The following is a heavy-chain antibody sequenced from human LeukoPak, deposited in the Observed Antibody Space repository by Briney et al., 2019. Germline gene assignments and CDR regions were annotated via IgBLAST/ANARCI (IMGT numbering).Heavy chain of an antibody. CDR3: ARHSGHSSWYYGLDV. D-gene: IGHD6-13*01. CDR2: IIPIDDST. Sequence: ETSVKVSCKASGSTFSNHAFSWVRQAPGQGLEWMGGIIPIDDSTNYVQKFQDRVMITADEATNIIYMELGSLKSEDTAEYYCARHSGHSSWYYGLDVWGQGTTVIVSS. CDR1: GSTFSNHA. V-gene: IGHV1-69*13. J-gene: IGHJ6*02.